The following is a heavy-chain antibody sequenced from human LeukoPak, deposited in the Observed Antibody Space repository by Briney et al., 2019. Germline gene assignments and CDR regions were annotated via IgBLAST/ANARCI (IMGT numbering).Heavy chain of an antibody. V-gene: IGHV3-23*01. CDR2: ISGSGGTT. CDR1: GSIFSTCA. CDR3: AKDRSSSSWFDGYDF. J-gene: IGHJ3*01. Sequence: GGSLRLSCTASGSIFSTCAMSWVRQAPGKGLEWVSAISGSGGTTYYADSVKGRFTISRDNSKNTLFLQMNSLRAEDTAVYYCAKDRSSSSWFDGYDFWGQGTMVTVSS. D-gene: IGHD6-13*01.